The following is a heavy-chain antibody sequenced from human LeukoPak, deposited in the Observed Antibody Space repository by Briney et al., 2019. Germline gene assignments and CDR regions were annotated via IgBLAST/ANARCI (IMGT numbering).Heavy chain of an antibody. Sequence: GGSLRLSCAASGFTFDDYAMHWVRQAPGKGLEWVSGISWNSGSIGYADSVKGRFTISRDNAKNSLYLQMNSLRAEDTALYYCAKEGRLYYDGSGYYNPGGYYYGMDVWGQGTTVTVSS. D-gene: IGHD3-22*01. CDR3: AKEGRLYYDGSGYYNPGGYYYGMDV. V-gene: IGHV3-9*01. J-gene: IGHJ6*02. CDR1: GFTFDDYA. CDR2: ISWNSGSI.